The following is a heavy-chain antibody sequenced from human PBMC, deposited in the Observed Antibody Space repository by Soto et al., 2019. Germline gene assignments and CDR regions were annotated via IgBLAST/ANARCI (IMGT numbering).Heavy chain of an antibody. Sequence: LSLTCTVSGDSIISSDFYWGWVRQPPGKGLEWIGSIFYLGSSYYNPSLKSRVTMSVDTSKNQFSLRLRSVTAADTASYFCARHSLALRKNNWFDPWGQGIMVTVSS. D-gene: IGHD3-3*02. J-gene: IGHJ5*02. CDR2: IFYLGSS. CDR1: GDSIISSDFY. V-gene: IGHV4-39*01. CDR3: ARHSLALRKNNWFDP.